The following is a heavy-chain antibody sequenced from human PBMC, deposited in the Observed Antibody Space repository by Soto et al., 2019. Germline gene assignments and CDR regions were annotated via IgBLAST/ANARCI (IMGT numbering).Heavy chain of an antibody. Sequence: TLSLTCTVSGGSISSGGYYWSWIRQHPGKGLEWIGYIYYSGSTYYNPSLKSRVTISVDTSKIQFSLKLSSVTAADTAVYYCARARGLGLGDYYDSSGYCWFDPWGQGTLVTVSS. V-gene: IGHV4-31*03. CDR1: GGSISSGGYY. CDR2: IYYSGST. J-gene: IGHJ5*02. D-gene: IGHD3-22*01. CDR3: ARARGLGLGDYYDSSGYCWFDP.